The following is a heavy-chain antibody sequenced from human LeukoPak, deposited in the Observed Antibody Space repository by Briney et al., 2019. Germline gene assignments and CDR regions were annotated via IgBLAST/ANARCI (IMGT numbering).Heavy chain of an antibody. V-gene: IGHV3-23*01. J-gene: IGHJ4*02. CDR2: ITGGGAT. CDR3: AKGSTPGNGYFFEY. Sequence: PGGSLRLSCAASGFSFTYFAMGWVRQAPGKGLQWLSSITGGGATFYAESVEGRFTISRDSSKDTLYLHMNSLSAGDTGVFYCAKGSTPGNGYFFEYWGQGALVTVSS. D-gene: IGHD3-10*01. CDR1: GFSFTYFA.